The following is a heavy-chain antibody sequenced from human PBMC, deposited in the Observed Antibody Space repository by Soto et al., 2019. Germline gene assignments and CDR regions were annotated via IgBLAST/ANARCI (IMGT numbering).Heavy chain of an antibody. CDR1: GFTFSRYW. V-gene: IGHV3-7*03. Sequence: GGSLRLSCAASGFTFSRYWLTWVRQAPGKGLEWAANIKEDGSEIYYVGSVKGRFTTSRDNAKNSLYLQMNSLRAEDTAVYYCARIVSGRDYGDSIDCWGRGTLVTVSS. CDR3: ARIVSGRDYGDSIDC. CDR2: IKEDGSEI. D-gene: IGHD4-17*01. J-gene: IGHJ4*02.